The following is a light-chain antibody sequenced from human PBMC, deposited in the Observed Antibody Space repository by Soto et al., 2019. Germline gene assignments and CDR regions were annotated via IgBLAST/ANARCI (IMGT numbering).Light chain of an antibody. CDR1: QAISNY. V-gene: IGKV1-27*01. CDR3: QKFNAVPT. J-gene: IGKJ4*01. CDR2: AAS. Sequence: DIQMTQSPSSLSASVGDRVTITCRASQAISNYLAWYQQKPGKVPTLLISAASTLQSGVPSRFSGSGSWTDFTLTISSLQPEDVATYYCQKFNAVPTFGGGTKVEI.